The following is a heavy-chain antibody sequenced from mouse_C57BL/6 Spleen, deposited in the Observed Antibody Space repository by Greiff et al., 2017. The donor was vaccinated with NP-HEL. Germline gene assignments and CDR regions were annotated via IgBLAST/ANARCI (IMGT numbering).Heavy chain of an antibody. CDR2: ILPGSGST. CDR1: GYTFTGYW. V-gene: IGHV1-9*01. D-gene: IGHD1-1*01. CDR3: ARRDTTVTYWYFDV. J-gene: IGHJ1*03. Sequence: VQLQQSGAELMKPGASVKLSCKATGYTFTGYWIEWVKQRPGHGLEWIGEILPGSGSTNYNEKFKGKATFTADKSSNTAYMQLSSLTTEDSAIYYCARRDTTVTYWYFDVWGTGTTVTVSS.